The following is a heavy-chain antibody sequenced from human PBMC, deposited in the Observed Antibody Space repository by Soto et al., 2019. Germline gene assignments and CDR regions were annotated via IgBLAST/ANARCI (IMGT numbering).Heavy chain of an antibody. D-gene: IGHD2-21*01. V-gene: IGHV4-59*01. J-gene: IGHJ3*02. CDR2: IYYSGST. Sequence: QVQLQESGPGPVKPSETLSLTCTVSGGSISSYYWSWIRQPPGKGLEWIGYIYYSGSTNYNPSLKSRVTISVDTSKNQFSLKLSSVTAADTAVYYCAREGVGIYAFDIWGQGTMVTVSS. CDR1: GGSISSYY. CDR3: AREGVGIYAFDI.